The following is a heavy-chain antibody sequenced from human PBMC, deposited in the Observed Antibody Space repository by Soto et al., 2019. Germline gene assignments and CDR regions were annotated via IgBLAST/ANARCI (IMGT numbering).Heavy chain of an antibody. J-gene: IGHJ4*02. CDR1: GGSFSGYY. Sequence: QVQLQQWGAGLLKPSETLSLTCAVYGGSFSGYYWSWIRQPPGKGPEWIGEINHSGSTNYNPSRKSRVTIAVDTAKHQYSLQLSSVTAADTAVYYCARGCGMVFDYCGQGTLVTVSS. V-gene: IGHV4-34*01. CDR2: INHSGST. D-gene: IGHD3-10*01. CDR3: ARGCGMVFDY.